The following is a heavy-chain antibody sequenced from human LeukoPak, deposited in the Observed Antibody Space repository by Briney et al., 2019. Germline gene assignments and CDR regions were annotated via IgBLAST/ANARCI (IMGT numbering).Heavy chain of an antibody. CDR2: IKQDGSEK. CDR1: GFIFSSYW. Sequence: GGSLRLSCAASGFIFSSYWMSWVRQAPGKGLEWVANIKQDGSEKYYVDSVKGRFTISRDTSIDTLYLQMNSLRAEDTAVYYCAKASRQGAVASPLDYWGQGTLVTVSS. V-gene: IGHV3-7*05. J-gene: IGHJ4*02. D-gene: IGHD6-19*01. CDR3: AKASRQGAVASPLDY.